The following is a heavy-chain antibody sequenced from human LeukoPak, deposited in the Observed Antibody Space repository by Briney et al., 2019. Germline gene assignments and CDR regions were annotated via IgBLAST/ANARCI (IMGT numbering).Heavy chain of an antibody. CDR3: ARDEYYYGSGSPNFAY. Sequence: SETLPLTCTVSGGSIISGGYYWSWIRQHPGKGLEWIGYIYYIGSTYYNPSLKSRVTISVDTSKNQFSLKLSSVTAADTAVYHCARDEYYYGSGSPNFAYWGQGTLVTVSS. J-gene: IGHJ4*02. CDR1: GGSIISGGYY. CDR2: IYYIGST. D-gene: IGHD3-10*01. V-gene: IGHV4-31*03.